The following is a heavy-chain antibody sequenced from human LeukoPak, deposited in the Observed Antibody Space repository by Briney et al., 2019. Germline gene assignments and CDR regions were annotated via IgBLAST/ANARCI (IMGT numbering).Heavy chain of an antibody. V-gene: IGHV1-2*02. CDR1: XX. CDR3: ARDRGKVRGGPFDY. CDR2: XNPNSGGT. J-gene: IGHJ4*02. Sequence: XXMHWXRQAPGXGXXWXXXXNPNSGGTNYAQKFQGRVTMTRDTSISTAYMELSRLRSDDTAVYYCARDRGKVRGGPFDYWGQGTLVTVSS. D-gene: IGHD2-15*01.